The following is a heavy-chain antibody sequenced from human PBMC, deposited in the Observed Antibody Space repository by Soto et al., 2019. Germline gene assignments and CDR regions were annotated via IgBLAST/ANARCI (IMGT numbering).Heavy chain of an antibody. CDR3: ARANQASGYDPYYFDY. CDR2: IYYSGST. J-gene: IGHJ4*02. D-gene: IGHD5-12*01. CDR1: GGSISSGGYY. V-gene: IGHV4-31*03. Sequence: QVQLQESGPGLVKPSQTLSLTCTVSGGSISSGGYYWSWIRQHPGKGLEWIGYIYYSGSTYYNPSLKSRVTISVDTSKNQFSLKLSSVTAADTAVYYCARANQASGYDPYYFDYWGQGTLVTVSS.